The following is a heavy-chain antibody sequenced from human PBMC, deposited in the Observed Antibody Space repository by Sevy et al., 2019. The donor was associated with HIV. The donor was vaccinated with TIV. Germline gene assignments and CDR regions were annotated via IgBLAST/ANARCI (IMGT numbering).Heavy chain of an antibody. D-gene: IGHD1-7*01. V-gene: IGHV1-2*02. CDR3: ARDIGGTGTTNP. CDR2: INPNSGGT. J-gene: IGHJ6*02. CDR1: GYTFTGYY. Sequence: ASVKVSCKASGYTFTGYYMHCVRQAPGQGLEWMGWINPNSGGTNYAQKFQGRVTMTRDTSISTAYMELSRLRSDDTAVYYCARDIGGTGTTNPWGQGTTVTVSS.